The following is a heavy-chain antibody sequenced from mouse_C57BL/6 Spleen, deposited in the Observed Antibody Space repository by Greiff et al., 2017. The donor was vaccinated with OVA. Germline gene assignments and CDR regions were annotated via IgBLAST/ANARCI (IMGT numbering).Heavy chain of an antibody. Sequence: QVQLKQPGAELVRPGSSVKLSCKASGYTFTSYWMHWVKQRPIQGLEWIGNIDPSDSETHYNQKFKDKATLTVDKSSSTAYMQLSSLTSEDSAVYYCARSYCGSSGTWFAYWGQGTLVTVSA. D-gene: IGHD1-1*01. V-gene: IGHV1-52*01. J-gene: IGHJ3*01. CDR1: GYTFTSYW. CDR2: IDPSDSET. CDR3: ARSYCGSSGTWFAY.